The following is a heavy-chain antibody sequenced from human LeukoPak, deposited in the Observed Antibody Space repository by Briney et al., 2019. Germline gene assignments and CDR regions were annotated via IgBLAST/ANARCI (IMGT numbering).Heavy chain of an antibody. V-gene: IGHV4-39*01. CDR1: GGSISSYY. CDR2: IYYSGST. Sequence: SETLSLTCTVSGGSISSYYWGWIRQPPGKGLEWIGSIYYSGSTYYNPSLKSRVTISVDTSKNQFSLKLSSVTAADTAVYYCARGGSGSYFLDYWGQGTLVTVSS. J-gene: IGHJ4*02. D-gene: IGHD3-10*01. CDR3: ARGGSGSYFLDY.